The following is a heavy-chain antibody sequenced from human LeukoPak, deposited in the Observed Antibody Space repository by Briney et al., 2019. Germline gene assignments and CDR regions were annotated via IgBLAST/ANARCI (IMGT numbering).Heavy chain of an antibody. J-gene: IGHJ4*02. CDR3: ARDPAVAGTGPLDY. D-gene: IGHD6-19*01. V-gene: IGHV3-48*04. CDR1: GFSFSSYS. CDR2: ISHTGSTM. Sequence: PGGSLGLSCAASGFSFSSYSMNWVRQAPGKGLEWVSYISHTGSTMSYADSVKGRFTISRDNARNSLYLQMNSLRAEDTAVYYCARDPAVAGTGPLDYWGQGTLVTVSS.